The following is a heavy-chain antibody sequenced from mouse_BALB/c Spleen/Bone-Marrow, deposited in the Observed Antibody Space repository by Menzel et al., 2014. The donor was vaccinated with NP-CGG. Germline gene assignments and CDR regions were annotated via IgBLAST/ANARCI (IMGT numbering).Heavy chain of an antibody. CDR3: VRDWDFDY. CDR2: IRSKSHNYAT. V-gene: IGHV10-1*02. D-gene: IGHD4-1*01. J-gene: IGHJ2*01. Sequence: DVMLVESGGGLGQPKGSLKVSCAASGFTSNTYAMNWVRQAPGKGLEWVARIRSKSHNYATFYADSVKDRFTISRDNSQNMRYLQMNNMKTEDTAMYYCVRDWDFDYWGQGTTLTVSS. CDR1: GFTSNTYA.